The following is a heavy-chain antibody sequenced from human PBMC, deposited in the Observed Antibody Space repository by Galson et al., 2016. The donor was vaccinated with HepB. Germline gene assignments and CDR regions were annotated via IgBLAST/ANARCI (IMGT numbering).Heavy chain of an antibody. J-gene: IGHJ2*01. CDR1: GFTFRSYD. CDR3: ARIARGSSYTLGYFDL. V-gene: IGHV3-13*04. Sequence: SLRLSCAASGFTFRSYDMSWVRQSTGKGLEWVAAIGTLHDSFFPDSVQGRFSISRENVKNSLYLQLNRLRAGDTAVYYCARIARGSSYTLGYFDLWGRGTLV. CDR2: IGTLHDS. D-gene: IGHD6-13*01.